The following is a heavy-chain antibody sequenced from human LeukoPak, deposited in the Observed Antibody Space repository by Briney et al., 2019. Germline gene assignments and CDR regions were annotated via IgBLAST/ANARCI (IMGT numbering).Heavy chain of an antibody. V-gene: IGHV3-21*01. CDR3: ARGERSMTTVTY. CDR2: ISSSSSYI. J-gene: IGHJ4*02. D-gene: IGHD4-17*01. Sequence: GGSLRLSCAVSGFTISSYAMSWVRQAPGKGLEWVSSISSSSSYIYYADSVKGRFTISRDNAKNSLYLQMNSLRAEDTAVYYCARGERSMTTVTYWGQGTLVTVSS. CDR1: GFTISSYA.